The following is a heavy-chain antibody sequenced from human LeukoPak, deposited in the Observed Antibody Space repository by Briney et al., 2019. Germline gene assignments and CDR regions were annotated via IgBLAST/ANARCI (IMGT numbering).Heavy chain of an antibody. J-gene: IGHJ5*02. CDR1: GFTFTNAR. V-gene: IGHV3-15*01. Sequence: GGSLRLSCAVSGFTFTNARMSWVRQAPGQGLEWVGRIRSKTEGGSTDYAGSVKGRFTVSRDDSKNTLYLQMNSLKSEDTAVYHCSTDSYSSGWQAWGQGTLVTVSS. CDR2: IRSKTEGGST. CDR3: STDSYSSGWQA. D-gene: IGHD6-19*01.